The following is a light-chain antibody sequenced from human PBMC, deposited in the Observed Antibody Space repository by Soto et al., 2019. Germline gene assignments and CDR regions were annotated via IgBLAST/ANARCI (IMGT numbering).Light chain of an antibody. Sequence: QSALTQFASVSGSPGQSITISCTGTSSDVGAYYYVPWYQRRPGKAPKLIIYEVTNRPSGVSNRFSGSKSGNTSSLTISGLQADDEADYYCSSFTSSSSVVFGTGTKLTVL. J-gene: IGLJ1*01. CDR1: SSDVGAYYY. CDR2: EVT. V-gene: IGLV2-14*01. CDR3: SSFTSSSSVV.